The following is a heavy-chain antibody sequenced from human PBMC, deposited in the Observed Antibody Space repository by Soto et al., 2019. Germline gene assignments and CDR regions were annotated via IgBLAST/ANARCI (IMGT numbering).Heavy chain of an antibody. CDR1: GGSISSGGYY. CDR3: ARRRADSSSYRPFDY. D-gene: IGHD6-6*01. V-gene: IGHV4-31*03. CDR2: IYYSGST. Sequence: QVQLQESGPGLVKPSQTLSFTCTVSGGSISSGGYYWGWIRQHPGKGLEWIGYIYYSGSTYYNPSLKSRVTISIDTSKNQFSLKLSSVTAADTAVYYCARRRADSSSYRPFDYWGQGTLVTVSS. J-gene: IGHJ4*02.